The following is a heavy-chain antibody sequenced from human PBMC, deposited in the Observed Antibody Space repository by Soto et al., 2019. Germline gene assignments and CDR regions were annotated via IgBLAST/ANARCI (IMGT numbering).Heavy chain of an antibody. J-gene: IGHJ4*02. CDR1: GYTFTSYG. D-gene: IGHD6-19*01. CDR3: ARDRFLIAVAGTSAFGY. CDR2: ISAYNGNT. Sequence: QVQLVQSGAEVKKPGASVKISCKASGYTFTSYGISWVRQAPGQGLEWMGWISAYNGNTNYAHKLQGRVTLTTDTSTSTAYMELRSLRSDDTAVYYCARDRFLIAVAGTSAFGYWGQGTLVTVSS. V-gene: IGHV1-18*01.